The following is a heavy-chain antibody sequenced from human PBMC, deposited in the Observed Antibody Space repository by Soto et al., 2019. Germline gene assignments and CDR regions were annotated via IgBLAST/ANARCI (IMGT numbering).Heavy chain of an antibody. Sequence: SETLSLTCAVYGGSFSGYYWSWIRQPPGKGLEWIGEINHSGSTDYNPSLKSRVTISVDTSKNQFSLKLSSVTAADTAVYYCARGRYCSSTSCNLFRRWLVEGWFDPWGQGTLVTVSS. CDR2: INHSGST. CDR1: GGSFSGYY. D-gene: IGHD2-2*01. CDR3: ARGRYCSSTSCNLFRRWLVEGWFDP. J-gene: IGHJ5*02. V-gene: IGHV4-34*01.